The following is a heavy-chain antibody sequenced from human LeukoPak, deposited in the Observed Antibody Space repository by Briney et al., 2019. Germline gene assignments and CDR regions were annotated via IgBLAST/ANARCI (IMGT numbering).Heavy chain of an antibody. J-gene: IGHJ4*02. CDR2: LSSDGSNT. V-gene: IGHV3-30-3*01. Sequence: PGGSLRLSCAASGFTFSGFPMHWVRQAPGKGLEWVAALSSDGSNTYYTDSVKGRFTTSRDNSKNKVYLQMNSLRAEDTAVYYCAREYYGALDYRGQGTLVTVSS. D-gene: IGHD4-17*01. CDR3: AREYYGALDY. CDR1: GFTFSGFP.